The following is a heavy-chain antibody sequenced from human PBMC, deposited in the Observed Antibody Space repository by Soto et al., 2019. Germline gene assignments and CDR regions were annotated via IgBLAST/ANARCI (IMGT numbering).Heavy chain of an antibody. D-gene: IGHD6-13*01. Sequence: GGSLRLSCAASGFTFSSYAMHWVRQAPGKGLEWVAVISYDGSNKYYADSVKGRFTISRDNSKNTLYLQMNSLRAEDTAVYYCATSSSWSYYYYGMDVRGQGTTVTVSS. CDR3: ATSSSWSYYYYGMDV. V-gene: IGHV3-30-3*01. J-gene: IGHJ6*02. CDR2: ISYDGSNK. CDR1: GFTFSSYA.